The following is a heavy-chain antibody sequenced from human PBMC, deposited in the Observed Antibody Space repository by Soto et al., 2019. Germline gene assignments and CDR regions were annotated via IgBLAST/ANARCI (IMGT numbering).Heavy chain of an antibody. D-gene: IGHD2-15*01. Sequence: QVQLVESGGGVVQPGRSLRLSCAASGFTFSSYGMHWVRQAPGKGLEWVAVIWYDGSNKYYADSVKGRFTISRDNSKNTLYLQMNSLRAEDTAVYYCARDKTHWGSGASCCPEYWGQGTLVTVSS. CDR2: IWYDGSNK. CDR3: ARDKTHWGSGASCCPEY. CDR1: GFTFSSYG. V-gene: IGHV3-33*01. J-gene: IGHJ4*02.